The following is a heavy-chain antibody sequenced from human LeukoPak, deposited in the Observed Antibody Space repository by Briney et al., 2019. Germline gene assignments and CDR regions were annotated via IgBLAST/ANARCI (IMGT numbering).Heavy chain of an antibody. D-gene: IGHD3-3*01. CDR1: EYTSTSSA. J-gene: IGHJ4*02. V-gene: IGHV1-3*03. CDR2: LNTGTGNT. Sequence: GASLKVSSKASEYTSTSSATHWVRHAPGQRREWMGRLNTGTGNTKYSQEFQGRVTITRDTSASTAYMELRSLRSEDMAVYYCARGVGGVDYDFWGDHQHYFDYWGQGTLVTVSS. CDR3: ARGVGGVDYDFWGDHQHYFDY.